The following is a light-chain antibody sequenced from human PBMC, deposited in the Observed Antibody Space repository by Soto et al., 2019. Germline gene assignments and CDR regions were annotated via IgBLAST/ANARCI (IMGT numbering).Light chain of an antibody. Sequence: EIVLTQSPGTLSLSPGERATLSCRASQSVSSSFLAWYQQKPGQAPRLLIYGASSRATGVPDRFSASGSGTEFTLTISSLQPDDFATYYWQQYNSYSTFGGGTKVDIK. J-gene: IGKJ4*01. CDR2: GAS. CDR1: QSVSSSF. V-gene: IGKV3-20*01. CDR3: QQYNSYST.